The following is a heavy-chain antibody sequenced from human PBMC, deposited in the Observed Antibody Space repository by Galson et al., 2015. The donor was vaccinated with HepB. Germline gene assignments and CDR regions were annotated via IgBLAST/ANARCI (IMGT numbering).Heavy chain of an antibody. D-gene: IGHD3-10*01. CDR2: IYHNGRT. CDR3: TGANPLGFGVLPPPGPMNM. Sequence: ETLSLTCSVSGGSINTYYWSWVRQPPGKGLEWIGNIYHNGRTNYTPSLKSRVTISVDTSKNQFSLNLNSVTAADTAVYYCTGANPLGFGVLPPPGPMNMWAQGTM. CDR1: GGSINTYY. J-gene: IGHJ3*02. V-gene: IGHV4-59*13.